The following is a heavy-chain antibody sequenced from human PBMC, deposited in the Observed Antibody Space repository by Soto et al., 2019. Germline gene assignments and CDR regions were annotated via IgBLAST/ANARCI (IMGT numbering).Heavy chain of an antibody. D-gene: IGHD3-10*01. CDR2: ISYDGSNK. J-gene: IGHJ3*02. CDR1: GFTFSSYG. V-gene: IGHV3-30*18. CDR3: AKEDVFRGSAFDI. Sequence: QVQLVESGGGVVQPGRSLRLSCAASGFTFSSYGMHWVRQAPGKGLEWVAVISYDGSNKYYADSVKGRFTISRDNSKNTLYLQMNSLRAEDTAVYYCAKEDVFRGSAFDIWGQGTMVTVSS.